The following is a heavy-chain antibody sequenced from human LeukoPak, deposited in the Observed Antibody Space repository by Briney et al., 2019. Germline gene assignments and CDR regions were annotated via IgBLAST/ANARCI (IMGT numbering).Heavy chain of an antibody. CDR1: GYTFTGYY. D-gene: IGHD2-2*01. CDR2: INPNSGGT. CDR3: ARGSGVVVPAASYYGMDV. Sequence: ASVKVSCKASGYTFTGYYMHWVRQAPGQGLEWMGWINPNSGGTNYAQKSQGRVTMTRDTSISTAYMELSRLRSDDTAVYYCARGSGVVVPAASYYGMDVWGQGTTVTVSS. J-gene: IGHJ6*02. V-gene: IGHV1-2*02.